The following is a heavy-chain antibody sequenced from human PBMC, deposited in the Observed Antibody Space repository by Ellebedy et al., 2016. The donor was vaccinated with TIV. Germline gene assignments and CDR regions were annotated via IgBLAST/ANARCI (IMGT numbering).Heavy chain of an antibody. V-gene: IGHV1-2*02. CDR3: ARGPSYGGWFDP. CDR2: INPNSGGT. J-gene: IGHJ5*02. Sequence: ASVKVSCKASGFTFIGYYLHWVRQAPGQGLEWMGWINPNSGGTSYAQKFQGRVTMTRDRSISTAYMELSRLRSDDTAVYYCARGPSYGGWFDPWGQGTLVTVSS. D-gene: IGHD2-8*01. CDR1: GFTFIGYY.